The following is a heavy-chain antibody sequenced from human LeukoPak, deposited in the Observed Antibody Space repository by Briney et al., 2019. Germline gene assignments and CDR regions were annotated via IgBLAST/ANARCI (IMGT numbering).Heavy chain of an antibody. J-gene: IGHJ4*02. CDR3: ARDGEAASGYASGGFDS. CDR1: GFTFSTSC. D-gene: IGHD5-12*01. Sequence: PGGSLRLSCAASGFTFSTSCMHWVRHAPGEGLVWVSRIKRDESSTPYADSVKGRFTISRDNTKNTVYLQMNSLRVEDTAVYYCARDGEAASGYASGGFDSWGQGTLVTVSS. CDR2: IKRDESST. V-gene: IGHV3-74*01.